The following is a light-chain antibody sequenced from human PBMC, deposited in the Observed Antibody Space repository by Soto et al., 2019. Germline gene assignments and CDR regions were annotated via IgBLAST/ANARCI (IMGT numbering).Light chain of an antibody. Sequence: IVMTQSPESLAVSLGERATMNCKCSRSVLYTSNNKNHLAWYQQKPGQPPQLIIYWASTRESGVPERFSGSGSGTEFTLTISSLQPEDFAVYYCQQYTQWPIPFGQGTRLEIK. J-gene: IGKJ5*01. CDR1: RSVLYTSNNKNH. CDR3: QQYTQWPIP. CDR2: WAS. V-gene: IGKV4-1*01.